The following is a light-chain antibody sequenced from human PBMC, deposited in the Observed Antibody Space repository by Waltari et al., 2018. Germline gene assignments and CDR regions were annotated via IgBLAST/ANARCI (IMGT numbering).Light chain of an antibody. CDR1: QDISSE. J-gene: IGKJ4*01. Sequence: DIQLTQPPSSLSASVGDTVTITCRTSQDISSELNWFQQKPGKAPKLLIYAASTLESGVPSRFSGSGSGTEFTLTISSLQPEDVAAYYCLQHYSYPLTFGGGTTVEIK. CDR3: LQHYSYPLT. CDR2: AAS. V-gene: IGKV1-17*01.